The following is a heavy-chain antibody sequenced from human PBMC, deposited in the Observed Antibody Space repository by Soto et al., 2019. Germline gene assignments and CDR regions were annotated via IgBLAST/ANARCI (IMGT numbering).Heavy chain of an antibody. CDR2: MNPNSGNT. CDR1: GYTFTSYS. CDR3: ARTLYGDNVDY. D-gene: IGHD4-17*01. V-gene: IGHV1-8*02. J-gene: IGHJ4*02. Sequence: ASVKVSCKASGYTFTSYSMHWVRQAPGQRLEWMGWMNPNSGNTGYAQKFQGRVTMTRNTSISTAYMELSSLRSEDTAVYYCARTLYGDNVDYWGQGTLVTVSS.